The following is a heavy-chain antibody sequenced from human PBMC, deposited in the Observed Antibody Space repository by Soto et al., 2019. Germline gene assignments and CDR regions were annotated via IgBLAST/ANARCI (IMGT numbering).Heavy chain of an antibody. D-gene: IGHD6-19*01. J-gene: IGHJ4*02. Sequence: EIELLESGGGLVQPGGSLRLSCAASGFTFTTYAMGWVRQAPGKGLEWVSSISGSGAGTFYADSVKGRFTISRDNAKKMVYLQMNGLRADDTAVYYCAKEALTVAGNNFDSWGQGTLLTVSS. V-gene: IGHV3-23*01. CDR2: ISGSGAGT. CDR3: AKEALTVAGNNFDS. CDR1: GFTFTTYA.